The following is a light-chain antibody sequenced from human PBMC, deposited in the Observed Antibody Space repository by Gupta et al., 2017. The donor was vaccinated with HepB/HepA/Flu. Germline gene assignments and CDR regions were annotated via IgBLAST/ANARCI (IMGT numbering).Light chain of an antibody. CDR2: TAS. Sequence: PLTQFPSFRSASVGDRVTITCRASQGISSYLAWYQQKPGKAPKLLIYTASTLQSGVPSRFSGSGSGTEFTLTISSLQPEDFATYYCQHLNSSSRTFGQGTKVEIK. V-gene: IGKV1-9*01. CDR3: QHLNSSSRT. J-gene: IGKJ1*01. CDR1: QGISSY.